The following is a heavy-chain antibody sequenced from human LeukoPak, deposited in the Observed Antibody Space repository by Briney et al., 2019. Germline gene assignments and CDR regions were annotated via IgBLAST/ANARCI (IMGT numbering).Heavy chain of an antibody. CDR3: ARVKVVGAPDY. V-gene: IGHV4-34*01. D-gene: IGHD1-26*01. J-gene: IGHJ4*02. CDR2: INHSGST. CDR1: GGSFSGYY. Sequence: SETLSLTCAVYGGSFSGYYWSWIRQPPGKGLERIGEINHSGSTNYNPSLKSRVTISVDTSKNQFSLTLSSVTAADTAVYYCARVKVVGAPDYWGQGTLVTVSS.